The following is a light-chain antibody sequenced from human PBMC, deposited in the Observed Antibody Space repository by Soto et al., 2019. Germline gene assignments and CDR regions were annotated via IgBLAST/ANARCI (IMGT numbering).Light chain of an antibody. CDR1: SSDVGGYNY. CDR3: SSYTSSSSYV. V-gene: IGLV2-14*01. CDR2: DVS. Sequence: QPVLNQPASGYGAHGQSITISCTRTSSDVGGYNYVSWYQQHPGKAPKLMIYDVSNRPSGVSNRFSGSKSGNTASLTISGLQAEDEADYYCSSYTSSSSYVFGTGTKVTVL. J-gene: IGLJ1*01.